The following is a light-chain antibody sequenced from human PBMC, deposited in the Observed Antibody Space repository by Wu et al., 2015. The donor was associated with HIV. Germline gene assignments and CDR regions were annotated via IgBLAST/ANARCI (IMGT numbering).Light chain of an antibody. CDR3: QQRSNWPFS. CDR2: AAS. V-gene: IGKV3-11*01. J-gene: IGKJ2*03. Sequence: EVVLTQSPATLSLSPGQRATLSCRASRSINSLLAWYQQKPGQAPRLLIYAASLRASGIPARFSGRGSGTDFTLTISSLEPEDFAVYYCQQRSNWPFSFGQGTKLEIK. CDR1: RSINSL.